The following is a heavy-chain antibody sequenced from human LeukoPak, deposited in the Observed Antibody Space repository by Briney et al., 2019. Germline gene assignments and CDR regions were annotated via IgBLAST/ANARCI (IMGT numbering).Heavy chain of an antibody. V-gene: IGHV1-18*01. CDR1: GYTFSRYG. CDR2: ISAYNGNK. Sequence: ASVKVSCKASGYTFSRYGISWVRQAPGQGLEWMGWISAYNGNKNNAQKLQGRVSMTTDTSTSTAYMELRSLRYDDTAVYYCATAQAAAGTPRYYYYYMDVWGKGTTVTISS. CDR3: ATAQAAAGTPRYYYYYMDV. J-gene: IGHJ6*03. D-gene: IGHD6-13*01.